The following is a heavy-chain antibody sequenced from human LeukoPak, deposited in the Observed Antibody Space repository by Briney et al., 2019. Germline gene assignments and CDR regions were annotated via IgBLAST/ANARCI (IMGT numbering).Heavy chain of an antibody. J-gene: IGHJ6*02. V-gene: IGHV4-61*02. CDR2: IYSSGST. Sequence: SQTLSLTCTVSAGSISSAGYYWSWIRQPAGKGLEWIGRIYSSGSTNYNPSLKSRVTISVDTSKNRFSLKLSSVTAADTAVYYCARESWHLRTNYYYGMDVWGQGTTVTVSS. CDR3: ARESWHLRTNYYYGMDV. CDR1: AGSISSAGYY. D-gene: IGHD1-14*01.